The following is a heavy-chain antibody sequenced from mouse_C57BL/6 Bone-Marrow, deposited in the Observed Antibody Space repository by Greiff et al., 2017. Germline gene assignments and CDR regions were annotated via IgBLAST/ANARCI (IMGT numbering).Heavy chain of an antibody. D-gene: IGHD2-3*01. CDR3: ARVDGYYLSY. V-gene: IGHV1-52*01. CDR2: IDPSDSET. Sequence: VQLQQPGAELVRPGSSVKLSCKASGYTFTSYWMHWVKQRPIQGLEWIGNIDPSDSETHYNQKFKDKATLTVDKSSSTAYMQLSSLTSEDSAVYYCARVDGYYLSYWGQGTLVTVSA. CDR1: GYTFTSYW. J-gene: IGHJ3*01.